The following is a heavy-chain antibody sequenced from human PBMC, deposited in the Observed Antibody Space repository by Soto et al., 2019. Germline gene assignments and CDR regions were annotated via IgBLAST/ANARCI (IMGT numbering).Heavy chain of an antibody. Sequence: PSQTLSLTCTVSGGCISSSSYYWGWIRQPPGKGLEWIGSIHYSGSTYYNPSLKSRVTISVDTSKNQFSLKLSSVTAADTAVYYCARHASGYSSSWLHNWFDPWGQGTLVTGSS. CDR2: IHYSGST. V-gene: IGHV4-39*01. CDR1: GGCISSSSYY. CDR3: ARHASGYSSSWLHNWFDP. J-gene: IGHJ5*02. D-gene: IGHD6-13*01.